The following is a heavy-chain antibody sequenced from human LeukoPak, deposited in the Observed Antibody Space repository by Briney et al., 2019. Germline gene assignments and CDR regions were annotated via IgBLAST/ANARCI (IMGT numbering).Heavy chain of an antibody. CDR3: AKDWELGS. J-gene: IGHJ5*02. D-gene: IGHD1-26*01. V-gene: IGHV4-59*01. Sequence: SETLSLTCSVSGASINSYYWNWIRQPPGKGLEWIGNTYHSGSTNYNPSLKSRVTISLDTYKNQFSLKMSTVTAADTAVYYCAKDWELGSWGQGTLVTISS. CDR1: GASINSYY. CDR2: TYHSGST.